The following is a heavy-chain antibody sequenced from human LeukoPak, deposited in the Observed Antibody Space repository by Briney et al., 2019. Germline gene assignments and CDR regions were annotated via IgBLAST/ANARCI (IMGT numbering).Heavy chain of an antibody. CDR3: ARGYYYDSSGYYLGY. CDR2: INHSGST. CDR1: GGSFSDYY. J-gene: IGHJ4*02. D-gene: IGHD3-22*01. Sequence: SSETLSLTCAVYGGSFSDYYWTWFGQPPGKGLEWIGEINHSGSTNYNPSLKSRVTIFVDTSKSQFSLKLNSVTAADTAVYYCARGYYYDSSGYYLGYWGQGNLVTVSS. V-gene: IGHV4-34*01.